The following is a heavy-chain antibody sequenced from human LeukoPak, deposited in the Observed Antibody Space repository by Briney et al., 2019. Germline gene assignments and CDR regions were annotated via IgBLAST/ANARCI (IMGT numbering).Heavy chain of an antibody. CDR1: GFTFSNHA. J-gene: IGHJ4*02. CDR3: AKAGNIRFDY. CDR2: FSGNGGST. Sequence: PGGSLRLSCAASGFTFSNHAMSWVRQAPGKGLEWVSGFSGNGGSTYYADSVKGRFTISRDNSKNTLYLQMTSLRAEDTAVYYCAKAGNIRFDYWGQGTLVTVSS. V-gene: IGHV3-23*01. D-gene: IGHD1/OR15-1a*01.